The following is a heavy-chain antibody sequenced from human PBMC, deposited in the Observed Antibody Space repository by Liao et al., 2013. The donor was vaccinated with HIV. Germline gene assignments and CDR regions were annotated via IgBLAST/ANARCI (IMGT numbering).Heavy chain of an antibody. J-gene: IGHJ4*02. CDR1: GASISTYY. D-gene: IGHD4-17*01. V-gene: IGHV4-4*07. CDR3: ARGNGDYVNY. Sequence: QVQLQESGPGLVKPSETLSLTCTVSGASISTYYWNWIRQPAGKGLEWIGRIYSSGSTNCNSSLKSRVTMSVDTSKNQFSLELSSVTAADTALYYCARGNGDYVNYWGQGILVTVSS. CDR2: IYSSGST.